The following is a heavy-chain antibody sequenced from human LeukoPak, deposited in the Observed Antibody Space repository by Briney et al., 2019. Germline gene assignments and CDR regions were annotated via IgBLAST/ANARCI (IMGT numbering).Heavy chain of an antibody. D-gene: IGHD2-15*01. CDR3: ARGPVAAV. CDR1: GYTFTSYD. CDR2: MNPNSGNT. V-gene: IGHV1-8*01. Sequence: ASVKLSCKASGYTFTSYDINWVRQAAGQGLEWMGWMNPNSGNTGYAQKSQGRVTMTRNTFISTAYMELSSLRSEDTAVYHCARGPVAAVWGQGTLVTVSS. J-gene: IGHJ4*02.